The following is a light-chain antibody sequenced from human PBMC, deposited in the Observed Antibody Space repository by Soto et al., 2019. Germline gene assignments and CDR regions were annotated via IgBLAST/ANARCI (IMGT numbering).Light chain of an antibody. V-gene: IGKV1-5*03. Sequence: DIQMTQSPSALSASVGDRVTITCRASQTISSWLAWYQQKPGEAPRLLIYQASSLETEVPSRFSVSGSGTEFTLTISSLQPGDFATYYCQQYNSYSLTFGQGTKVEIK. J-gene: IGKJ1*01. CDR1: QTISSW. CDR2: QAS. CDR3: QQYNSYSLT.